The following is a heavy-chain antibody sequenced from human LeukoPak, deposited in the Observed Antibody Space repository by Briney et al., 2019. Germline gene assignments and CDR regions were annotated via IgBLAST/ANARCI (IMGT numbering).Heavy chain of an antibody. CDR1: GFIVSSSY. J-gene: IGHJ5*02. Sequence: GGSLRLSCAGSGFIVSSSYTSWVRQAPGKGLEWVSSISSSSSYIYYADSVKGRFTISRDNAKNSLYLQMNSLRAEDTAVYYCARHRYSSRGFDPWGQGTLVTVSS. CDR3: ARHRYSSRGFDP. CDR2: ISSSSSYI. D-gene: IGHD6-13*01. V-gene: IGHV3-21*01.